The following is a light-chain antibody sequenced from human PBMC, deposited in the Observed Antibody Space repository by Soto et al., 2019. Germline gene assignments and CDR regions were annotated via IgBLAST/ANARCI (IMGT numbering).Light chain of an antibody. CDR3: QQYHIRLT. J-gene: IGKJ4*01. CDR1: QSVKSN. V-gene: IGKV3-15*01. Sequence: EVVLTQSPATLSASPGDRGTLSCRASQSVKSNLAWYQQKPGQAPRLLIYDASIRATGIPARFSGSGAGTVFTLTTSRLQSEVVAIYYCQQYHIRLTFGGGTKVEIK. CDR2: DAS.